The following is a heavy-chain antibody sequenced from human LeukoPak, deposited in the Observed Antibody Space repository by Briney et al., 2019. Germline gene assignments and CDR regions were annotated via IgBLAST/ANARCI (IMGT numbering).Heavy chain of an antibody. CDR3: ATHWSHSTLIVVGNRMDV. CDR1: GYTFTSYD. J-gene: IGHJ6*02. V-gene: IGHV1-8*01. D-gene: IGHD3-22*01. Sequence: GASVKVSCTASGYTFTSYDINWVRQATGQGLEWMGWMDSNGGNTGYAQKFQARVTMTRNTSISTAYMELSSLKTEDTGVYYCATHWSHSTLIVVGNRMDVWGQGTTVTVSS. CDR2: MDSNGGNT.